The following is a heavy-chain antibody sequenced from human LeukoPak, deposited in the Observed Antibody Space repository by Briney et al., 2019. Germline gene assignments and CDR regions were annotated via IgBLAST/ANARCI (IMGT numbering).Heavy chain of an antibody. CDR2: ISGSGGRT. D-gene: IGHD4-17*01. CDR1: GSAFSSYA. Sequence: GGSLRLSCAASGSAFSSYAMTWVRQAPGKGLEWVSAISGSGGRTHYADSVKGRFTISRDNSKNTLYLQMNSLRAEDTAVYYCAKVSRGEPSDYWGQGTLVTVSS. CDR3: AKVSRGEPSDY. V-gene: IGHV3-23*01. J-gene: IGHJ4*02.